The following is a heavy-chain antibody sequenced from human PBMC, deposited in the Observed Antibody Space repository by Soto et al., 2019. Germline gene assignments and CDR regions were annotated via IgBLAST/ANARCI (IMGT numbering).Heavy chain of an antibody. CDR3: AREPYGDSAQTCGDWFDP. CDR2: IYYSGST. V-gene: IGHV4-31*03. Sequence: QVQLQESGPGLVKPSQTLSLTCTVSVGSISSGGYYWSWIRQHPGKGLEWIGYIYYSGSTYYNPSLRCRVTISVDTSKNQYSLKLSSVTAADTAVYYCAREPYGDSAQTCGDWFDPGGQGTLVTVSS. CDR1: VGSISSGGYY. J-gene: IGHJ5*02. D-gene: IGHD4-17*01.